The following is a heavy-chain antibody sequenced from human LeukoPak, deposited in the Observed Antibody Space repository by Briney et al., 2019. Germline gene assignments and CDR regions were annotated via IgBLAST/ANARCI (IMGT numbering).Heavy chain of an antibody. V-gene: IGHV3-30*18. J-gene: IGHJ4*02. CDR1: GFTFSRYG. CDR3: AKDGNVRRGSTWDFDY. D-gene: IGHD6-13*01. Sequence: GGSLRLSCAASGFTFSRYGMHWVRQAPGKGLEWVAIISYDENNKYYADSVKGRFTISGDNSKNTLYLQMNSLRAEDTAVYYCAKDGNVRRGSTWDFDYWGQGTLVTVSS. CDR2: ISYDENNK.